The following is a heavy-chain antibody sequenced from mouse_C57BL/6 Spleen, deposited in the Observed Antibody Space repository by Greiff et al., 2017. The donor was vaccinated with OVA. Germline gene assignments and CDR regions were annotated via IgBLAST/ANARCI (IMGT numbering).Heavy chain of an antibody. CDR2: IDPETGGT. CDR1: GYTFTDYE. Sequence: QVQLQQSGAELVRPGASVTLSCKASGYTFTDYEMHWVKQTPVHGLEWIGAIDPETGGTAYNQKFKGKAILTADKSSSTAYMQLSSLTSEDSAVYFCAKTGTGYFDVWGTGTTVTVSS. CDR3: AKTGTGYFDV. J-gene: IGHJ1*03. D-gene: IGHD4-1*01. V-gene: IGHV1-15*01.